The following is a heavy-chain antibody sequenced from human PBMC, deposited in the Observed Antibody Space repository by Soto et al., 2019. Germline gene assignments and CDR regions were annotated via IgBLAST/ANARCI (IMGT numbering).Heavy chain of an antibody. J-gene: IGHJ6*02. CDR3: AREAPMDV. V-gene: IGHV3-53*01. CDR2: IWSAGLI. CDR1: GFTVSSKY. Sequence: LRLSCAASGFTVSSKYMSWVRQAPGKGLEWVSIIWSAGLIYYADSVRGRFTISRDISKNILYLEMTSLRADDMAVYYCAREAPMDVWGQGTTVTVSS.